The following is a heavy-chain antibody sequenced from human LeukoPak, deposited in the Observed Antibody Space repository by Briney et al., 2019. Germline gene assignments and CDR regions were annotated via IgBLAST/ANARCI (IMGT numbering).Heavy chain of an antibody. CDR3: ARVSYYYDSSGPYDAFDI. J-gene: IGHJ3*02. D-gene: IGHD3-22*01. CDR2: ISSSGSTI. CDR1: GFTFSSYE. V-gene: IGHV3-48*03. Sequence: GGSLRLSCAASGFTFSSYEMNWVRQAPGKGLEWVSYISSSGSTIYYADSVKGRFTISRDNAKNSLYLQMNSLRAEDTAVYYCARVSYYYDSSGPYDAFDIWGQGTMVTVSS.